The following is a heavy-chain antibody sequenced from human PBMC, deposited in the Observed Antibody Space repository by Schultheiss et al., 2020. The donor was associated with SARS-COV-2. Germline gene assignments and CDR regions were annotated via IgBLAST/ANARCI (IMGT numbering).Heavy chain of an antibody. CDR3: ARGGGITIFGVAPINNYYCYYYMDV. CDR2: INPNSGGT. CDR1: GYTFTGYY. D-gene: IGHD3-3*01. J-gene: IGHJ6*03. Sequence: GESLKISCKASGYTFTGYYMHWVRQAPGQGLEWMGWINPNSGGTNYAQKFQGWVTLTRDTSISTAYMELSSLVSDDTAVYYCARGGGITIFGVAPINNYYCYYYMDVWGKGTPVTVSS. V-gene: IGHV1-2*04.